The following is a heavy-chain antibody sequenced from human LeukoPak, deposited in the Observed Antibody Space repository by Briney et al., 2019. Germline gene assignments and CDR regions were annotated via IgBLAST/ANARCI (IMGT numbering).Heavy chain of an antibody. J-gene: IGHJ4*02. CDR3: ARVPYYDFWSGYYTDPGY. Sequence: GGSLRLSCAASGFTFSSYEMNWVRQAPGKGLDWVSYISSSGSTIYYADSVKGRFTISRDNAKNSLYLQMNSLRAKDTAVYYCARVPYYDFWSGYYTDPGYWGQGTLVTVSS. CDR1: GFTFSSYE. D-gene: IGHD3-3*01. CDR2: ISSSGSTI. V-gene: IGHV3-48*03.